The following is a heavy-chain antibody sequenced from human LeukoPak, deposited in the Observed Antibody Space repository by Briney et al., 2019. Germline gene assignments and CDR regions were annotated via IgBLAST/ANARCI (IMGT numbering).Heavy chain of an antibody. V-gene: IGHV1-2*02. CDR1: GYTFTGYY. Sequence: ASVKVSCKASGYTFTGYYMHWVRQAPGQGLEWMGWINPNSGGTNYAQKFQGRVTMTRDTSTSTVYMELSSLRSEDTAVYYCASATYYYDSSGYYSNAFDIWGQGTMVTVSS. D-gene: IGHD3-22*01. J-gene: IGHJ3*02. CDR2: INPNSGGT. CDR3: ASATYYYDSSGYYSNAFDI.